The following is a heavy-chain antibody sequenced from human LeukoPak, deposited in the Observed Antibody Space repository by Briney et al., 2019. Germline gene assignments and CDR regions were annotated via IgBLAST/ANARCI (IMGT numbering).Heavy chain of an antibody. CDR3: ARNGLGYGFDI. V-gene: IGHV3-23*01. D-gene: IGHD6-19*01. J-gene: IGHJ3*02. Sequence: GGSLRLSCAASGFTFSTYTMSWVRQAPGKGLEWVSSISGNGGSPYNADSVKGRFTTYRDDSKHTVYLQMNSVRADDTAVYYCARNGLGYGFDIWGQGTMVTVSS. CDR1: GFTFSTYT. CDR2: ISGNGGSP.